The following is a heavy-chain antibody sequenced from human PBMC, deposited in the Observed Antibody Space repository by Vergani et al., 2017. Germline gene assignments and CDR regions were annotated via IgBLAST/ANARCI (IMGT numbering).Heavy chain of an antibody. J-gene: IGHJ4*02. Sequence: EVQLVESGGGLVQPGGSLRLSCAASGFTFSSYWMSWVRQAPGKGMAWVANIKQDGSEKYYVDSVKGRFTISRDNAKNSLYLQLNSLRAEDTAVYYCARECFIPGLDYWGQGTLVTVSS. V-gene: IGHV3-7*01. CDR3: ARECFIPGLDY. CDR2: IKQDGSEK. D-gene: IGHD3-16*01. CDR1: GFTFSSYW.